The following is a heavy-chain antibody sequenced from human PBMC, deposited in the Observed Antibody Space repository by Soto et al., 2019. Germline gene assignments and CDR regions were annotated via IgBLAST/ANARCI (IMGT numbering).Heavy chain of an antibody. D-gene: IGHD6-6*01. Sequence: GGSLRLSCAASGFTFSNAWMSWVRQAPGKGLEWVGRIKSKTDGGTTDYAATVKGRFTIQMKNSKNTLYLQMNSLKTKDTAVYYCTTVRLIGDGDSSSSALYYYYYMDVWGKGTTVTVSS. CDR1: GFTFSNAW. J-gene: IGHJ6*03. CDR2: IKSKTDGGTT. V-gene: IGHV3-15*01. CDR3: TTVRLIGDGDSSSSALYYYYYMDV.